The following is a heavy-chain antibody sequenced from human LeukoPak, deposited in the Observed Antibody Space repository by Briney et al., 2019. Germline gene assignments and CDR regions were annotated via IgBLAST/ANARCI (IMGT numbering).Heavy chain of an antibody. J-gene: IGHJ5*02. D-gene: IGHD3-10*01. V-gene: IGHV1-2*02. CDR1: GYTFTGYY. CDR2: INPNSGGT. CDR3: ARESTMVRGVIINWFDP. Sequence: ASVKVSCKASGYTFTGYYMHWVRQAPGQGLEWMGWINPNSGGTNYAQKLQGRVTMTTDTSTSTAYMELRSLRSDDTAVYYCARESTMVRGVIINWFDPWGQGTLVTVSS.